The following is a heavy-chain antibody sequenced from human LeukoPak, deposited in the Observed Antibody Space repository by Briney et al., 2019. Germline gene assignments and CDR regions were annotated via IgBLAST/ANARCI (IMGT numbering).Heavy chain of an antibody. CDR3: ARQPVTAITFDY. Sequence: GASVKVSCKASGYTFTGYYMHWVRQAPGQGLEWMGWINPNSGGTTYAQNFQGRVTMTRDTSISTAYMELSRLRSDDTAVYYCARQPVTAITFDYWGQGTLVTVSS. J-gene: IGHJ4*02. V-gene: IGHV1-2*02. CDR2: INPNSGGT. D-gene: IGHD2-21*02. CDR1: GYTFTGYY.